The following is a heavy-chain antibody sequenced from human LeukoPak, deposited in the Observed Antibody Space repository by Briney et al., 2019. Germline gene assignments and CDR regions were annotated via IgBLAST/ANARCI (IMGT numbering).Heavy chain of an antibody. V-gene: IGHV3-74*01. CDR3: AKAPAMVHFDY. Sequence: GGSLRLSCAASGFTFSSYWMHWVRQAPGKGLVWVPRINSDGSSTSYADSVKGRFTISRDNAKNTLYLQMNSLRAEDTAVYYCAKAPAMVHFDYWGQGTLVTVSS. CDR2: INSDGSST. CDR1: GFTFSSYW. D-gene: IGHD6-13*01. J-gene: IGHJ4*02.